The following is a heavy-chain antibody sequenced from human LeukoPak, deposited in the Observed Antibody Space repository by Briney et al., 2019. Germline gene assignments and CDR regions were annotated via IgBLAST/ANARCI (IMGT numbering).Heavy chain of an antibody. V-gene: IGHV4-30-2*01. D-gene: IGHD3-22*01. J-gene: IGHJ3*02. CDR3: ARERTYYYDSSGVFDI. CDR2: IYHSGST. Sequence: DPSETLSLTCAVSGGSISSGGYSWSWIRQPPGKGLEWIGYIYHSGSTYYNPSLKSRVTISVDRSKNQFSLKLSSVTAADTAVYYCARERTYYYDSSGVFDIWGQGTMVTVSS. CDR1: GGSISSGGYS.